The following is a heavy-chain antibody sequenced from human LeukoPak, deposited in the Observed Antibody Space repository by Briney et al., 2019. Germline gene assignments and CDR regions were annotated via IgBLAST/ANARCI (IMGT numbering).Heavy chain of an antibody. V-gene: IGHV4-59*01. CDR3: ARVRGDFETD. Sequence: SETLSLTRIVSGGSISSYYWTWIRQPPGKGLEWIGYRYYSGSTTYNPSLKSRVTISVDTSKSQFSLKLISVTAADTAIYYCARVRGDFETDWGQGTLVTVSS. J-gene: IGHJ1*01. D-gene: IGHD3-16*01. CDR1: GGSISSYY. CDR2: RYYSGST.